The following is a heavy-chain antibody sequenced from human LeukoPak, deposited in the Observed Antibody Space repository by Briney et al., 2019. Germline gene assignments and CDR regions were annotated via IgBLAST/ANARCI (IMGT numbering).Heavy chain of an antibody. J-gene: IGHJ4*02. Sequence: GESLKISCKGSGYSFTSYWIGWVRQMPGKGLEWMGIIYPGDSDTRYSPSFQGQVTISADKSISTAYLQWSSLKASDTAMYYCARTHIVRGVIDSFDYWGQGTLVTVSS. D-gene: IGHD3-10*01. CDR3: ARTHIVRGVIDSFDY. V-gene: IGHV5-51*01. CDR2: IYPGDSDT. CDR1: GYSFTSYW.